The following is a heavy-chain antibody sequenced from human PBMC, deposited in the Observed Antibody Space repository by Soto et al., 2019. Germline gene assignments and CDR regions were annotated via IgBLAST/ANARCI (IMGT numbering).Heavy chain of an antibody. CDR2: INPNSGVT. V-gene: IGHV1-2*02. CDR3: ARGLGMDV. CDR1: GYTFTAYY. J-gene: IGHJ6*02. Sequence: QVQLVQSGAEVKKPGASVKVSCKASGYTFTAYYMHWVRQAPGQGLEWMGWINPNSGVTNHAQKFQGRVTMSRDTYVSTAYMELRRLKSDDTAVYYCARGLGMDVWGQGTTVTVSS.